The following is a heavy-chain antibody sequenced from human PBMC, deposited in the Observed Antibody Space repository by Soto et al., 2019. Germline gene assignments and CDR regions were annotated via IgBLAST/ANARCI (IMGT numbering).Heavy chain of an antibody. J-gene: IGHJ3*02. Sequence: QLQLQESGPGLVKPSETLSLTCTVSGGSISSSSYYWGWIRQPPGKGLEWIGSIYYSGSTYYNPSLKSRVTISVDTSKNQFSLKLSSVTAADTAVYYCARLWYYYDSSGYPDAFDIWGQGTMVTVSS. CDR2: IYYSGST. CDR3: ARLWYYYDSSGYPDAFDI. V-gene: IGHV4-39*01. D-gene: IGHD3-22*01. CDR1: GGSISSSSYY.